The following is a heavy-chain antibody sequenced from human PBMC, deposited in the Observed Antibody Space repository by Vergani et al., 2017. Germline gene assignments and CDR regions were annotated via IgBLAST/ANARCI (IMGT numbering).Heavy chain of an antibody. CDR1: GGSISSGDYY. CDR2: IYYSGST. CDR3: ARGEMATIWAFDI. J-gene: IGHJ3*02. D-gene: IGHD5-24*01. V-gene: IGHV4-30-4*08. Sequence: QVQLQESGPGLVKPSQTLSLTCTVSGGSISSGDYYLSWIRQPPGKGLELIGYIYYSGSTYYNPSLKSRVTISVDTSKNQFSLKLSSVTAADTAVYYCARGEMATIWAFDIWGQGRMVTVSS.